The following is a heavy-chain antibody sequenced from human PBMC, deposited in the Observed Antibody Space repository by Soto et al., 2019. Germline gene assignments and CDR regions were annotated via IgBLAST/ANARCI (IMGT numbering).Heavy chain of an antibody. V-gene: IGHV4-38-2*02. CDR2: IYYSGST. CDR1: GYSISSGYY. D-gene: IGHD3-10*01. J-gene: IGHJ6*02. Sequence: SETLSLTCAVSGYSISSGYYWGWLRQPPGKGLEWIGYIYYSGSTYYNPSLKSRVTISVDTSKNQFSLKLTSVTAADTALYYCARDRVYYGMDVWGQGTTVTVSS. CDR3: ARDRVYYGMDV.